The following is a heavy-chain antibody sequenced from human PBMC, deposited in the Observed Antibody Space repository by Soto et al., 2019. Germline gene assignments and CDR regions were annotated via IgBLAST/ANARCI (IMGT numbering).Heavy chain of an antibody. Sequence: GGSLRLSCAASGFTFDDYTMHWVRQAPGKGLEWVSLISWDGGSTYYADSVKGRFTISRDNSKNSLYLQMNSLRTEDTALYYCAKVRFYGDTAHDAFDIWGQGTMVTVSS. CDR3: AKVRFYGDTAHDAFDI. D-gene: IGHD5-18*01. V-gene: IGHV3-43*01. J-gene: IGHJ3*02. CDR2: ISWDGGST. CDR1: GFTFDDYT.